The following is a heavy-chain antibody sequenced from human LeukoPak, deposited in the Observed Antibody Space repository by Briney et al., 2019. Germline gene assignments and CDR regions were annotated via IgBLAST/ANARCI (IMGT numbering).Heavy chain of an antibody. CDR1: GGSISSYY. CDR3: ARTTEGRYTYGYFYYYYMDV. Sequence: SETLSLTCTVSGGSISSYYWSWIRQPPGKGLEWIGYIYYSGSTNYNPSLKSRVTISVDTSKNQFSLKLTSVTAADTAVYYCARTTEGRYTYGYFYYYYMDVWGKGTTVTTSS. J-gene: IGHJ6*03. V-gene: IGHV4-59*01. D-gene: IGHD5-18*01. CDR2: IYYSGST.